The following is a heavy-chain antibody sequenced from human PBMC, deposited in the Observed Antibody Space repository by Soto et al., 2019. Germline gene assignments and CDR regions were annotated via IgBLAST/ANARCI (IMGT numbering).Heavy chain of an antibody. J-gene: IGHJ5*02. CDR3: ARGFIVVVPAAAYNWFDP. Sequence: QVQLVQSGAEVKKPGASVKVSCKASGYTFTSYYMHWVRQAPVQGLEWMGIINPSGGSTSYAQKFHGRVTMTRDTSTSTVYMELSSLRSEDTAVYYCARGFIVVVPAAAYNWFDPWGQGTLVTVSS. V-gene: IGHV1-46*01. CDR1: GYTFTSYY. CDR2: INPSGGST. D-gene: IGHD2-2*01.